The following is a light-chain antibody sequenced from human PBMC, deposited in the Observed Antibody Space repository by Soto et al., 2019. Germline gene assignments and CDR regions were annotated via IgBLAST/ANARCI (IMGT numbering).Light chain of an antibody. CDR2: DVS. V-gene: IGLV2-14*03. CDR1: SSDIGGYND. CDR3: SSYSSSSTVV. J-gene: IGLJ3*02. Sequence: QSALTQPASVSGSPGQSITISCTGSSSDIGGYNDVSWYQQHPGRAPKLIIYDVSNRPSGVSNRFSGSKSGSTASLTVSGLQAEDEADYYCSSYSSSSTVVFGGGTKLTVL.